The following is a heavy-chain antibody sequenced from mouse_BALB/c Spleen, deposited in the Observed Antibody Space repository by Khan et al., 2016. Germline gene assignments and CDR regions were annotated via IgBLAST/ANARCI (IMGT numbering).Heavy chain of an antibody. CDR1: GYASTNYG. D-gene: IGHD6-1*01. J-gene: IGHJ4*01. V-gene: IGHV9-1*02. CDR2: IDTYSGES. CDR3: ARRRQLDLYYAMDY. Sequence: QIQLVQSGPDLKKPGETVKISCKASGYASTNYGMNWVKQAPGKGLEWMGWIDTYSGESTYADDFKGRFAFSLETSASTAYLQIISLKNEDMATXLCARRRQLDLYYAMDYWGQGTSVTVSS.